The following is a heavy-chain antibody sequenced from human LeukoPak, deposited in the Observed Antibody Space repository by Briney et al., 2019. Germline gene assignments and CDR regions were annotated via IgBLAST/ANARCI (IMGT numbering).Heavy chain of an antibody. D-gene: IGHD6-13*01. CDR1: GYTFTGYY. J-gene: IGHJ4*02. Sequence: ASVKVSCKASGYTFTGYYMHWVRQAPGQGLEWMGWINPNSGGTNYAQKFQGRVTMTRDTSISTAYMELSRLRSDDTAVYYCARFLTAAAGPSFDYWDQGTLVTVSS. CDR3: ARFLTAAAGPSFDY. V-gene: IGHV1-2*02. CDR2: INPNSGGT.